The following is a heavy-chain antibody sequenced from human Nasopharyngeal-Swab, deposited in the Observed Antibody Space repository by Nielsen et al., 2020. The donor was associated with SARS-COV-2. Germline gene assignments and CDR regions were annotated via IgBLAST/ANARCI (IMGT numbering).Heavy chain of an antibody. CDR1: GFTFSSYA. D-gene: IGHD1-26*01. CDR3: AREWVGATPYFDY. CDR2: ISYDGSNK. Sequence: GESLKISCAASGFTFSSYAMHWVRQAPGKGLEWVAVISYDGSNKYYADSVKGRFTISRDNSENTLYLQMNSLRAEDTAVYYCAREWVGATPYFDYWGQGTLVTVSS. V-gene: IGHV3-30*04. J-gene: IGHJ4*02.